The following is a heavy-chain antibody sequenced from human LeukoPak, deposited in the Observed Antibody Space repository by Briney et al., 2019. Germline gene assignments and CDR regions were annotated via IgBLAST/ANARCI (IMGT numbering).Heavy chain of an antibody. CDR2: ISSNGGST. V-gene: IGHV3-64*01. Sequence: PGGSLRLSCAASGFTFSSYAMHWVRQAPGKGLEYVSAISSNGGSTYYANSVKGRFTISRDNSKNTLYLQMGSLRAEGMAVYYRARDHEGAFDIWGQGTMVTVSS. CDR3: ARDHEGAFDI. J-gene: IGHJ3*02. CDR1: GFTFSSYA.